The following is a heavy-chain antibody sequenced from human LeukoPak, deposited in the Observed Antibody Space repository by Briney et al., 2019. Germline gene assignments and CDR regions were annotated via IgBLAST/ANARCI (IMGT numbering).Heavy chain of an antibody. V-gene: IGHV1-18*01. CDR3: ARESYYGDSYFDY. J-gene: IGHJ4*02. CDR2: ISAYNGNT. CDR1: GYTFTSYG. D-gene: IGHD4-17*01. Sequence: GASVKVSCKASGYTFTSYGISWVRQAPGQGLEWMGWISAYNGNTNYAQKLQGRVTMTTDTSTSTAYVELRSLRSDDTAVYYCARESYYGDSYFDYWGQGTLVTVSS.